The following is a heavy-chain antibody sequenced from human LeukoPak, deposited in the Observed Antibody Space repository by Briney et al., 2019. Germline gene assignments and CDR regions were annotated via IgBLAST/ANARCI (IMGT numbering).Heavy chain of an antibody. Sequence: GGSLRLPCAASGFTFSSYSMNWVRQAPGKGLEWVSYISSSSSTIYYADSVKGRFTISRDNAKNSLYLQMNSLRAEDTAVYYCARDSGWRPYFQHWGQGTLVTVSS. D-gene: IGHD6-19*01. J-gene: IGHJ1*01. V-gene: IGHV3-48*01. CDR3: ARDSGWRPYFQH. CDR1: GFTFSSYS. CDR2: ISSSSSTI.